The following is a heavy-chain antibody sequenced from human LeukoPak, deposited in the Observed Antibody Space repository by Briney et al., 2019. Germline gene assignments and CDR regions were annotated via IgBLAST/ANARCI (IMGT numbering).Heavy chain of an antibody. CDR3: ARPDSSGYYSPDY. CDR1: GFTFSSYW. Sequence: GGSLRLSCAASGFTFSSYWMSWVRQAPGKGLEWVANIKQDGSAKNYEDSVKGRLTISRDNAKNSLYLQMNSLRVEDTAVYYCARPDSSGYYSPDYWGQGTLVTVSS. CDR2: IKQDGSAK. D-gene: IGHD3-22*01. V-gene: IGHV3-7*01. J-gene: IGHJ4*02.